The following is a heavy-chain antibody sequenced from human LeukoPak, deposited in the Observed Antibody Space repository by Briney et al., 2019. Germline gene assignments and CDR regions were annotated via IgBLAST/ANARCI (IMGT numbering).Heavy chain of an antibody. CDR2: ISGSGGST. V-gene: IGHV3-23*01. J-gene: IGHJ3*02. D-gene: IGHD6-19*01. CDR3: AKDYGQWLVQEAFDI. Sequence: EGSLRLSCAASGFTFSSYAMSWVRQAPGKGLEWVSAISGSGGSTYYADSVKGRFTISRDNSKNTLYLQMNSLRAEDTAVYYCAKDYGQWLVQEAFDIWGQGTMVTVSS. CDR1: GFTFSSYA.